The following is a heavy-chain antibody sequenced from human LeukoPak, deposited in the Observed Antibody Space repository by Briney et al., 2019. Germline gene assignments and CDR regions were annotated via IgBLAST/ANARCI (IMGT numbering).Heavy chain of an antibody. CDR2: INHRGST. V-gene: IGHV4-34*01. Sequence: SETLSLTCAVCGGSFSGYYWSWIRQPPGKGLEWIGEINHRGSTNYNPSLESRVTISVDTSKNQFSLKLSSVTAADTAVYYCASGGATPFDYWGQGTLVTVSS. CDR3: ASGGATPFDY. D-gene: IGHD1-26*01. J-gene: IGHJ4*02. CDR1: GGSFSGYY.